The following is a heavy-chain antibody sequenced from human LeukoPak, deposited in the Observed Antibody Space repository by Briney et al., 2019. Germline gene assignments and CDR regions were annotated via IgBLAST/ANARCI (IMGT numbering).Heavy chain of an antibody. CDR2: IYHSGST. CDR3: ARGYCSGDSCYSWFDP. Sequence: PSETLSLTCTVSGGSISSSSYYWGWIRQPPGKGLEWIGIIYHSGSTYYNPSLKSRVTISVDTSKNQFSLNLSSVTAADTAVYYCARGYCSGDSCYSWFDPWGQGTLVTVSS. J-gene: IGHJ5*02. V-gene: IGHV4-39*01. CDR1: GGSISSSSYY. D-gene: IGHD2-15*01.